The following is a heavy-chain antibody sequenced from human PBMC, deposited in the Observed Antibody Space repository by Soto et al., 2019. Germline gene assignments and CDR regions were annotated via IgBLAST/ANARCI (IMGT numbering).Heavy chain of an antibody. CDR1: GGTFNNYP. CDR2: SIPIFGTA. V-gene: IGHV1-69*01. Sequence: QVQLVQSGAEVKKPGSSVKVSCKASGGTFNNYPITWVRQAPGEGLEWMGGSIPIFGTANYAQKFEGRVTSSVDASTSTAYMELSSLRSEDTAVYYCARGRGYSGDDHYYYFDMDVWGQGTTVTVSS. D-gene: IGHD5-12*01. J-gene: IGHJ6*02. CDR3: ARGRGYSGDDHYYYFDMDV.